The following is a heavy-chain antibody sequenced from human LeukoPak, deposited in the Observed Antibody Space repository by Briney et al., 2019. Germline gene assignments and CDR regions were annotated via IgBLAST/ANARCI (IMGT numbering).Heavy chain of an antibody. CDR1: GGSISSYY. CDR2: IYTSGST. D-gene: IGHD3-22*01. J-gene: IGHJ4*02. Sequence: SETLSLTCTVSGGSISSYYWSWIRQPAGKGLEWIGRIYTSGSTNYNPSLKSRVTMSVDTSKNQFSLKLSSVTAADTAVYYCARAETNTMIVPWGSNYFDYWGQGTLVTVSS. CDR3: ARAETNTMIVPWGSNYFDY. V-gene: IGHV4-4*07.